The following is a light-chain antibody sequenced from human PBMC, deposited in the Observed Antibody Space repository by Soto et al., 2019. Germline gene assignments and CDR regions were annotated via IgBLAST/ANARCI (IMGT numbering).Light chain of an antibody. CDR1: SSDVGGFNY. Sequence: QSVLTQPASVSVSPGQSLTISCTGTSSDVGGFNYVSWYQQHPGKAPKLMIYEVSKRPSGVPDRFSGSKSGNTASLTVSGLQAEDEADYYCSSYAGSNNFVFGTGTKVTVL. CDR2: EVS. J-gene: IGLJ1*01. CDR3: SSYAGSNNFV. V-gene: IGLV2-8*01.